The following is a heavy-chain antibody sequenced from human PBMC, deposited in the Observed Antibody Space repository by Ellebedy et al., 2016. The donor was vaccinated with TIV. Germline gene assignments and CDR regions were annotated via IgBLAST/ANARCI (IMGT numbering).Heavy chain of an antibody. D-gene: IGHD5-12*01. V-gene: IGHV1-24*01. CDR2: FDPEDGET. CDR3: ATYVDIVATIPAAYFDY. CDR1: GYTLTELS. J-gene: IGHJ4*02. Sequence: AASVKVSCKVSGYTLTELSMHWVRQAPGKGLEWMGGFDPEDGETIYAQKFQGRVTMTEDTSTDTAYMELSSLRSEDTAVYYCATYVDIVATIPAAYFDYWGQGTLVTVSS.